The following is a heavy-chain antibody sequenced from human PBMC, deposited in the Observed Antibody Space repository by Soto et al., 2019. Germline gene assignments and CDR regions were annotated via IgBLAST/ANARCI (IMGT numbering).Heavy chain of an antibody. CDR2: IKSKTDGGTT. V-gene: IGHV3-15*01. J-gene: IGHJ2*01. CDR1: GFTFSNAW. D-gene: IGHD4-17*01. Sequence: GGSLRLSCAASGFTFSNAWMSWVRQAPGKGLEWVGRIKSKTDGGTTDYAAPVKGRFTISRDDSKNTLYLQMNSLKTEDTAVYYCTTVQGGGDPSEFDLWGRGTLVTVSS. CDR3: TTVQGGGDPSEFDL.